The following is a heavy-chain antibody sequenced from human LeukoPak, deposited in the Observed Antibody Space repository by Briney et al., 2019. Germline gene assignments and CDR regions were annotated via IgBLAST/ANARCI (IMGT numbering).Heavy chain of an antibody. D-gene: IGHD1-26*01. CDR1: GFTFSSYE. J-gene: IGHJ3*02. Sequence: GGSLRLSCAASGFTFSSYEMNWVRQAPGKGLEWVSYISNSGSTIYYADSVKGRFTISRDNAKNSLYLQMNSLRAEDTAVYYCARDQGELLHLQDAFDIWGQGTMVTVSS. CDR2: ISNSGSTI. V-gene: IGHV3-48*03. CDR3: ARDQGELLHLQDAFDI.